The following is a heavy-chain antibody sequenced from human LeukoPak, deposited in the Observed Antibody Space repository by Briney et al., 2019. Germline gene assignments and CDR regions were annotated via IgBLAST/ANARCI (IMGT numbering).Heavy chain of an antibody. CDR2: IYYSGST. CDR3: ARPRDGDYYDSSVVFDI. Sequence: PSQTLSLTCTVSGGSVSSGDDYWSWIRQPPGKGLEWIGYIYYSGSTYYNPSLKSRVTISVDTSKNQFSLKLSSVTAADTAVYYCARPRDGDYYDSSVVFDIWGQGTMATVSS. V-gene: IGHV4-30-4*01. J-gene: IGHJ3*02. CDR1: GGSVSSGDDY. D-gene: IGHD3-22*01.